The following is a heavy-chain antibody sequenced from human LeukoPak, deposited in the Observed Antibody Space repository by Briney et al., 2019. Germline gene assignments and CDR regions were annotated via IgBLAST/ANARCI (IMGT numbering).Heavy chain of an antibody. CDR1: GYTFGDYG. CDR3: ARGTAGGVINWGIDY. V-gene: IGHV3-20*04. J-gene: IGHJ4*02. CDR2: IHWNGGSE. D-gene: IGHD3-16*02. Sequence: GGSLRLSCAASGYTFGDYGMSWVRQAPGKGLEWVSTIHWNGGSEAYADSVRGRFTISRDDAKDSLYLQMNSLRAEDTAVYYCARGTAGGVINWGIDYWGQGTLVTVSS.